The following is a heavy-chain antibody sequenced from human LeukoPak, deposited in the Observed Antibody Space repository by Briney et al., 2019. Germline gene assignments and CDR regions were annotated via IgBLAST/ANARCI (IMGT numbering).Heavy chain of an antibody. Sequence: PGGSLRLSCAASGFTFSSFAMHWVRQAPGKGLEYVSAINSNGGSTYYANSVKGRFTISRDNSKNTLDLQMGSLRAEDMAVYYCARDPTFWSGYYTGKRNSNSHFDYWGQGTLVTVSS. J-gene: IGHJ4*02. CDR1: GFTFSSFA. CDR2: INSNGGST. D-gene: IGHD3-3*01. V-gene: IGHV3-64*01. CDR3: ARDPTFWSGYYTGKRNSNSHFDY.